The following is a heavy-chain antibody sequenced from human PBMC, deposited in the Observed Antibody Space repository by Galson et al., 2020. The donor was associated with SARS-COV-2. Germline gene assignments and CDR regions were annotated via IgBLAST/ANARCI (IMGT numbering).Heavy chain of an antibody. D-gene: IGHD4-17*01. CDR3: ARSLATVTPDY. CDR1: GFSLSTSAVG. CDR2: IYWDDDK. Sequence: KMSGPTLVKPTQTLTLTCTFSGFSLSTSAVGVPWIRQPPGKALKWLALIYWDDDKRYSPSQKSRHTIAKDTSKNRVVLTMANMYPVDTAAYYCARSLATVTPDYWGQGTLVAVSS. J-gene: IGHJ4*02. V-gene: IGHV2-5*02.